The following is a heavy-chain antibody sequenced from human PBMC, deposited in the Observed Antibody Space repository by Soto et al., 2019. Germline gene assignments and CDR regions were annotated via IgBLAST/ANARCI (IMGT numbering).Heavy chain of an antibody. CDR1: GFPFSIYA. J-gene: IGHJ4*02. D-gene: IGHD1-1*01. Sequence: PGGSLRLSCAASGFPFSIYAMHWVRQSPGKGLEWVAVISYDGSNKYYADSVKGRFTISRDNSKNTLYLQMNSLRAEDTAVYYCARAYQREPYFDYWGQGTLVTVSS. CDR3: ARAYQREPYFDY. CDR2: ISYDGSNK. V-gene: IGHV3-30-3*01.